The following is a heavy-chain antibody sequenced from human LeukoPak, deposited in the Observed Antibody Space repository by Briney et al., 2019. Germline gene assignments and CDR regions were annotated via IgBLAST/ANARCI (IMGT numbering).Heavy chain of an antibody. J-gene: IGHJ4*02. CDR1: GGSFSGYY. V-gene: IGHV4-34*01. CDR2: INHSGST. CDR3: ARGGYCSGGSCSPDY. D-gene: IGHD2-15*01. Sequence: SETLSLTCAVYGGSFSGYYWSWIRQPPGKGLEWIGEINHSGSTNYNPSLKSRVTISVDTPKNQFSLKLSSVTAADTAVYYCARGGYCSGGSCSPDYWGQGTLVTVSS.